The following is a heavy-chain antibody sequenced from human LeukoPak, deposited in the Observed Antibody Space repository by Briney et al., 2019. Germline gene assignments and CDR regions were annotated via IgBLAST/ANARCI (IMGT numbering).Heavy chain of an antibody. J-gene: IGHJ5*02. D-gene: IGHD6-19*01. CDR2: IIPIFGTA. Sequence: SVKVSCKASGGTFSNYVISWVRQAPGQGLEWMGGIIPIFGTANYAQKFQGRVTITADESTSTAYMELSSLRSEDTAVYYCARAVKAVAAESGHITPHLSWFDPWGQGTLVTVSS. CDR1: GGTFSNYV. V-gene: IGHV1-69*13. CDR3: ARAVKAVAAESGHITPHLSWFDP.